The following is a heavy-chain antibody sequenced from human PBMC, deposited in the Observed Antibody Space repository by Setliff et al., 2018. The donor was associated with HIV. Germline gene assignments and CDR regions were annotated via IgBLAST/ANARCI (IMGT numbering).Heavy chain of an antibody. J-gene: IGHJ4*02. CDR3: ARAGRGSGRYVYSFDY. CDR1: GGSISTYY. V-gene: IGHV4-4*08. Sequence: ETLSLTCTVSGGSISTYYWNWIRQPPGKGLEWIGYIYSSGSTNYNPSLKSRVTISVDTSKNQLSLKLSSVTAADTAVYYCARAGRGSGRYVYSFDYWGQGSLVTVSS. D-gene: IGHD1-26*01. CDR2: IYSSGST.